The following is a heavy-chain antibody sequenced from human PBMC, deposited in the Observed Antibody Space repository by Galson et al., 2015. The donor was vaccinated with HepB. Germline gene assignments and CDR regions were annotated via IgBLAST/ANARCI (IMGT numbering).Heavy chain of an antibody. J-gene: IGHJ4*02. CDR3: AKDRPSSWYFFDY. D-gene: IGHD6-13*01. Sequence: SLRLSCAASGFTFSSYAMSWVRQAPGKGLEWVSAISGSGGSTYYADSVKGRFTISRDNSKNTLYLQMNSLRAEDAAVYYCAKDRPSSWYFFDYWGQGTLVTVSS. CDR2: ISGSGGST. CDR1: GFTFSSYA. V-gene: IGHV3-23*01.